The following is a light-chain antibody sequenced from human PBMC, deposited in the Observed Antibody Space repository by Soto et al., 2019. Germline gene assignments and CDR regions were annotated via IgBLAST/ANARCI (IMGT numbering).Light chain of an antibody. V-gene: IGLV1-47*01. Sequence: QSVLPQPPSASGTPGQRVTVSCSVSSSRIGRNYVYWYQQLPGTAPKLLIYRNDQRPSGVPDRFSGSRSGTSASLAISGLRSEDEAIYYCATWVDSLSVYVFGTGTQLTVL. J-gene: IGLJ1*01. CDR2: RND. CDR3: ATWVDSLSVYV. CDR1: SSRIGRNY.